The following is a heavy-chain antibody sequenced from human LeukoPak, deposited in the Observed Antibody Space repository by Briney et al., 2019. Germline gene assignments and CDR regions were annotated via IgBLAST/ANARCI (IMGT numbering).Heavy chain of an antibody. CDR2: FDPEDGET. Sequence: ASVKVSCKVSGYTLTELSMHWVRQAPGKGLEWIGGFDPEDGETIYAQKFQGRVTMTEDTSTDTAYMELSSLRSEDTAVYYCATEAGGIVGARGYFDYWGQGTLVTVSS. CDR1: GYTLTELS. D-gene: IGHD1-26*01. J-gene: IGHJ4*02. CDR3: ATEAGGIVGARGYFDY. V-gene: IGHV1-24*01.